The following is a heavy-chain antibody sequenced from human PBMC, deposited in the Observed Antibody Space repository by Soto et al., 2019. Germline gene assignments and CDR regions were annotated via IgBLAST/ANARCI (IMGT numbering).Heavy chain of an antibody. D-gene: IGHD5-12*01. CDR2: IYYSGTH. V-gene: IGHV4-59*01. Sequence: TVSGGSISGYYWSWVRQPPGKGLEWIGYIYYSGTHNYNPSLKSRLTISVDTSKNQFSLELNSVTAADTAVYYCARVQMATLYFDYWGQGTLVTVSS. CDR3: ARVQMATLYFDY. J-gene: IGHJ4*02. CDR1: GGSISGYY.